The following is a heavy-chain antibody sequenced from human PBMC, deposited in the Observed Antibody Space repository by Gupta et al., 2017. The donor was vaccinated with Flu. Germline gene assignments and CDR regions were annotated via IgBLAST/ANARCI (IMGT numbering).Heavy chain of an antibody. CDR1: GYSISSSDYY. Sequence: QLLLQESGPGLVKPSETLSLMCTVSGYSISSSDYYWGWLRRPPGKGLEWIGTIYYDGTAYYNPSLKSRVTMSIDTSKNHVSLNLRSVTAADTAVFDCARLLQTAAASTWGRGTLVTVSS. J-gene: IGHJ4*02. CDR2: IYYDGTA. V-gene: IGHV4-39*02. D-gene: IGHD6-13*01. CDR3: ARLLQTAAAST.